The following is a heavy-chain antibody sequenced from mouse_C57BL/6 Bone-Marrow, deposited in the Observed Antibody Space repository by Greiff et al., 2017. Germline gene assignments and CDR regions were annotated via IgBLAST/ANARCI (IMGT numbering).Heavy chain of an antibody. CDR3: TRSLIYYGTNY. CDR2: IDPEDGET. CDR1: GFNIKDYY. Sequence: VQLKESGAEFVKPGASVKLSCTASGFNIKDYYIHWVKQRTEQGLEWIGRIDPEDGETKYAPKFQDKATITADTTSNTVYLQLSSLTSEDTAVYYCTRSLIYYGTNYWGQGTTLTVSS. D-gene: IGHD1-1*01. V-gene: IGHV14-2*01. J-gene: IGHJ2*01.